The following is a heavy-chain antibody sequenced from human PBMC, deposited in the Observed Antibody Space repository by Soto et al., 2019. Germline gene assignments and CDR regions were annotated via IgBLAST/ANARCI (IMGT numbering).Heavy chain of an antibody. J-gene: IGHJ4*02. Sequence: QLQLVQSGPEAKKPGSSVKVSCKASGYTFATSTISWLRQAPGQGPEWMGWRKAYSGNTNYAQKPQGRLNMTTDSHTSTAYMELRSLTPDDTAIYYCAIADYGDDDYWGQGTMVTVSS. CDR3: AIADYGDDDY. CDR1: GYTFATST. D-gene: IGHD4-17*01. V-gene: IGHV1-18*01. CDR2: RKAYSGNT.